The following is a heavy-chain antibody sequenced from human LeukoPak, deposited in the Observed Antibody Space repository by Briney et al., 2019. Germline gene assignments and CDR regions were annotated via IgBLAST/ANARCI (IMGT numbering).Heavy chain of an antibody. CDR2: IIPILGIA. CDR1: GGTFSSYA. Sequence: ASVKVSCKASGGTFSSYAISWVRQAPGQGLEWMGRIIPILGIANYAQKFQGRVTITADKSTSTAYMELSSLRSEDTAVYYCARSKYGSGFIPPKELDYWGLGTLVTVSS. J-gene: IGHJ4*02. D-gene: IGHD3-10*01. V-gene: IGHV1-69*04. CDR3: ARSKYGSGFIPPKELDY.